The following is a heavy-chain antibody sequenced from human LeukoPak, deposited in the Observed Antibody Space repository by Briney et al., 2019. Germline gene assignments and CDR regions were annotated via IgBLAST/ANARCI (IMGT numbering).Heavy chain of an antibody. CDR1: GYTSTTYG. V-gene: IGHV1-18*01. D-gene: IGHD3-9*01. CDR2: TYNSYT. CDR3: ARALAQGGSFDLYYFDS. Sequence: GASVKVSCKASGYTSTTYGISWVRQAPGQGLEWMGWTYNSYTHYAQTLRDRLTMTTDTSTSTSYMELRSLRSDDTAVYYCARALAQGGSFDLYYFDSGGQGSLVTVSS. J-gene: IGHJ4*02.